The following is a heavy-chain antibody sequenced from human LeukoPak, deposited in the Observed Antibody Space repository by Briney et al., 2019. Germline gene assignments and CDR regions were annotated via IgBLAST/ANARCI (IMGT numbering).Heavy chain of an antibody. J-gene: IGHJ4*02. CDR3: ARRGYSYGYGMSL. CDR2: INPNSGGT. CDR1: GYTFTGYY. Sequence: APVKVSCKASGYTFTGYYMHWVPQAPGQRLEWMGGINPNSGGTNYAQKFQRSVTMTRDTSISTAYMELSRLRSDDTAVYYCARRGYSYGYGMSLWGQGTLVTVSS. D-gene: IGHD5-18*01. V-gene: IGHV1-2*02.